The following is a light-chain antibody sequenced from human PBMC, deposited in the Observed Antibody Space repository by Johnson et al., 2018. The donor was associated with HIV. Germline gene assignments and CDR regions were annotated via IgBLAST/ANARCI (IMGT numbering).Light chain of an antibody. CDR2: DNN. Sequence: QSVLTQPPSVSAAPGQKVTISCSGSSSNIGNNYVSWYQQLPGTAPKLLIYDNNKRPSGIPARFSGSKSGTSAALGITGLQTGDEADYYCATWDSSLRAGGANYVFGTGTKVTVL. CDR3: ATWDSSLRAGGANYV. J-gene: IGLJ1*01. V-gene: IGLV1-51*01. CDR1: SSNIGNNY.